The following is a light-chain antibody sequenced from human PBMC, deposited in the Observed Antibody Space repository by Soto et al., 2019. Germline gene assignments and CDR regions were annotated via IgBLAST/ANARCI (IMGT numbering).Light chain of an antibody. CDR3: SAYAGSIFV. J-gene: IGLJ1*01. CDR2: DVD. V-gene: IGLV2-8*01. CDR1: SSDVGRYNH. Sequence: SALTQPPSASGSPGQSVTISCTGSSSDVGRYNHVSWYQQHPGKAPKLIIFDVDKRPSGVPDRFSGSKSVNTASLTVSGLQAEDEADYYCSAYAGSIFVFGTGTKLTVL.